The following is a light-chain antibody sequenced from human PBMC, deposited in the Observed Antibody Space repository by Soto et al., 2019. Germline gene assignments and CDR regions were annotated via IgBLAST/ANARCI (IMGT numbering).Light chain of an antibody. CDR3: CSYAGSYTLVV. V-gene: IGLV2-11*01. J-gene: IGLJ2*01. CDR1: SSDVGGYNY. CDR2: DVS. Sequence: QSALTQPRSVSGSPGQSVTISFTGTSSDVGGYNYVSWYQQHPGKAPKLMIYDVSKRPSGVPDRFSGSKSGNTASLTISGLQAEDEDDYYCCSYAGSYTLVVFGGGTQLTVL.